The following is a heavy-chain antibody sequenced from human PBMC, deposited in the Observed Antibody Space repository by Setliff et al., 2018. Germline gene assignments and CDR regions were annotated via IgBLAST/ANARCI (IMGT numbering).Heavy chain of an antibody. CDR3: ARGLSYYDSSGYLLAPYAFDI. V-gene: IGHV4-34*01. D-gene: IGHD3-22*01. CDR2: INHSGST. Sequence: SETLSLTCAVYRGSFSGYYWSWIRQPPGKGLEWIGEINHSGSTNYNPSLKSRVTMSVDTSKNQFSLKLSSVTAADTAVYYCARGLSYYDSSGYLLAPYAFDIWGQGTMVTVSS. J-gene: IGHJ3*02. CDR1: RGSFSGYY.